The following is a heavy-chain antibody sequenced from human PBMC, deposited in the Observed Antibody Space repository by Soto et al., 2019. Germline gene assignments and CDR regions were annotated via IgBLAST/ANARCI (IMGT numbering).Heavy chain of an antibody. Sequence: PGGSLRLSCAASGFTFSSDWMHWVRQAPGKGLVWVSRINTDGSDTSYADSVKGRFTISRDNAKNTLYLQMNSLRAEDTAVYYCARDRDYGSGSYAFDIWGQGTMVTVSS. CDR1: GFTFSSDW. V-gene: IGHV3-74*01. CDR2: INTDGSDT. D-gene: IGHD3-10*01. CDR3: ARDRDYGSGSYAFDI. J-gene: IGHJ3*02.